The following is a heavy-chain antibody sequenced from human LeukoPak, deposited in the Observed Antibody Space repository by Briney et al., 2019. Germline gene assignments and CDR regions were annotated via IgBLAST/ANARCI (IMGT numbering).Heavy chain of an antibody. V-gene: IGHV1-2*02. CDR3: ARGTENDYCSSTSCYHYFDY. Sequence: ASVKVSCKASGYTFTAYYMHWVRQAPGQGLEWMGWINPNSGGTNYAQKFQGRVTMTRDTSISTVYMELSRLRSDDTAVYYCARGTENDYCSSTSCYHYFDYWGQGTLVTVSS. CDR1: GYTFTAYY. CDR2: INPNSGGT. D-gene: IGHD2-2*01. J-gene: IGHJ4*02.